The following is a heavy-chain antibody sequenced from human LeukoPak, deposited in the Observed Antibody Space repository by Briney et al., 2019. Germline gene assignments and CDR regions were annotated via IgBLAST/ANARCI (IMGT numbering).Heavy chain of an antibody. Sequence: PGGSLRLSCAASGFTFGDYNMNLIRQGPGEGPRRVSYINTGGGATYFADSVKGRFAISRDNARNSLYLQMNGLTAEDTAVYYCAGGLDIAVAGPGGYFDYWGQGTLVTVSS. V-gene: IGHV3-11*01. CDR3: AGGLDIAVAGPGGYFDY. CDR2: INTGGGAT. D-gene: IGHD6-19*01. CDR1: GFTFGDYN. J-gene: IGHJ4*02.